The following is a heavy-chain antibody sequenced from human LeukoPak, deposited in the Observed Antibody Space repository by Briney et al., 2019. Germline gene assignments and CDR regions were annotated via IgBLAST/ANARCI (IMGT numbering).Heavy chain of an antibody. D-gene: IGHD6-13*01. V-gene: IGHV4-61*02. J-gene: IGHJ4*02. Sequence: SETLSLTCTVSGDSISSDDYYWSWIRQPAGKGLEWIGRFSASGNSNYNPSLKSRLTISVDTSKNQFSLQLSSVTPPDTAVYYCARDQIAAAGSPFDYWGQGTLVTVSS. CDR2: FSASGNS. CDR1: GDSISSDDYY. CDR3: ARDQIAAAGSPFDY.